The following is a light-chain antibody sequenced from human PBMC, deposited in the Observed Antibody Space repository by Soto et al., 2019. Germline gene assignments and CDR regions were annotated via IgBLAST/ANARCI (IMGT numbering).Light chain of an antibody. CDR2: EVT. Sequence: QLVLTQPRSVSGSPGQTVTISCTGTSSDVGGYNYVSWYQQHPGKAPKVLIYEVTKRPSGVPDRFSGSKSGNTASLTISGLQAEDEADYYCCSYAGSYDWVFGGGTKLTVL. V-gene: IGLV2-11*01. J-gene: IGLJ3*02. CDR3: CSYAGSYDWV. CDR1: SSDVGGYNY.